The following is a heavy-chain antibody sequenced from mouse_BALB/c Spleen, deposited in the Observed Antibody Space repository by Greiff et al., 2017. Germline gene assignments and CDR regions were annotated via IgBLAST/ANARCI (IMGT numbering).Heavy chain of an antibody. CDR3: ARCPKEGAMDY. J-gene: IGHJ4*01. CDR1: GFTFSSFG. Sequence: EVQGVESGGGLVQPGGSRKLSCAASGFTFSSFGMHWVRQAPEKGLEWVAYISSGSSTIYYADTVKGRFTISRDNPKNTLFLQMTSLRSEDTAMYYCARCPKEGAMDYWGQGTSGTVSS. CDR2: ISSGSSTI. V-gene: IGHV5-17*02.